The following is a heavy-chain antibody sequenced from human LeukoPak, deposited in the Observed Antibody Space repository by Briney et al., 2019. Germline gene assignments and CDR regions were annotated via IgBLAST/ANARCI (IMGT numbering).Heavy chain of an antibody. CDR2: VSGSGGGT. Sequence: GESLRLSCEAPGFTFSSYAMSWVRQAPGKGLEWVSGVSGSGGGTYYTDSVKGRFTISRDNSKNTLFLQMNSLRVEDTAVYYCANLRGRGAYACSGASCYSYWGQGTLVTVSP. CDR1: GFTFSSYA. J-gene: IGHJ4*02. V-gene: IGHV3-23*01. CDR3: ANLRGRGAYACSGASCYSY. D-gene: IGHD2-15*01.